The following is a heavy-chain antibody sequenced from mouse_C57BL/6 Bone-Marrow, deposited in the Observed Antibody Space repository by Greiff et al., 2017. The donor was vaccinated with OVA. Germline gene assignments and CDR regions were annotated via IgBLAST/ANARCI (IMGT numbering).Heavy chain of an antibody. CDR2: IFPGSGCT. CDR3: AMRGDRWCYFDY. D-gene: IGHD1-1*02. CDR1: GYTFTGYW. J-gene: IGHJ2*01. V-gene: IGHV1-9*01. Sequence: QVQLQQSGAELMKPGASVKLSCKATGYTFTGYWIEWVKQRPGHGLEWIGEIFPGSGCTKYNEKFKGKATFTADTSSNTAYMQLSSLTNEDSAVYFCAMRGDRWCYFDYWGQGTTLTVSS.